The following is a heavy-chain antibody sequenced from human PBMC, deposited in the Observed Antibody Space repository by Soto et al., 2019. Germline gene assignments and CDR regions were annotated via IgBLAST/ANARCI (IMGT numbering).Heavy chain of an antibody. CDR2: IRSNGGTT. CDR3: VKTQTWNYVGSYSGMDA. V-gene: IGHV3-64D*06. J-gene: IGHJ6*02. Sequence: RLPSTASGVVYSRYAMHWVRQAPGKDHAIFPAIRSNGGTTSHPDSVKGRSTTPRDNSKNTLYLQLRILRPEHTAVYSCVKTQTWNYVGSYSGMDAWGQGPTVTVSS. D-gene: IGHD1-7*01. CDR1: GVVYSRYA.